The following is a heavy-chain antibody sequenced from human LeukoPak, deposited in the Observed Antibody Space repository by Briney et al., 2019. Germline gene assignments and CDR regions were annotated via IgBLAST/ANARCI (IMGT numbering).Heavy chain of an antibody. V-gene: IGHV4-30-4*08. CDR1: GGSISSGDYY. D-gene: IGHD3-16*02. CDR2: IYYSRST. CDR3: ARGVMITFGGVIVIE. Sequence: SQTLSLTCTVSGGSISSGDYYWSWIRQPPGKGLEWIGYIYYSRSTYYNPSLKSRVTISVDTSKNQFSLKLSSVTAADTAVYYCARGVMITFGGVIVIEWGQGTLVTVSS. J-gene: IGHJ4*02.